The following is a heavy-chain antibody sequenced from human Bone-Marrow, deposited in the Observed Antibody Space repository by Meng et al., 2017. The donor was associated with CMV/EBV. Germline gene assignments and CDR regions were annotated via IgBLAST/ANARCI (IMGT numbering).Heavy chain of an antibody. CDR1: GGSFSGYH. D-gene: IGHD3-3*01. CDR2: VYHSGGT. CDR3: ASQNFWSGDAD. Sequence: SETLSLTCAGYGGSFSGYHWSWIRQPPGKGLEWIGEVYHSGGTNYDPSLKRRVTISLDMSKNHFSLKLSSVTAADTGVYYCASQNFWSGDADWGQGMLVTVSS. J-gene: IGHJ1*01. V-gene: IGHV4-34*01.